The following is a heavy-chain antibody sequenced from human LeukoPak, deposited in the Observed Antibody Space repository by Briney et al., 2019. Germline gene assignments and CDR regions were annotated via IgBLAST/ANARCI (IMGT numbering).Heavy chain of an antibody. CDR1: GGSISSYY. J-gene: IGHJ4*02. D-gene: IGHD1-1*01. CDR3: VRALRYGSIFDY. CDR2: IYTSGST. Sequence: SETLSLTCTVSGGSISSYYWSWIRQPAGKGLEWIRRIYTSGSTNYNPSLKSRVTMSVDTSKNQFSLKLSSVTAADTAVYYCVRALRYGSIFDYWGQGTLVTVSS. V-gene: IGHV4-4*07.